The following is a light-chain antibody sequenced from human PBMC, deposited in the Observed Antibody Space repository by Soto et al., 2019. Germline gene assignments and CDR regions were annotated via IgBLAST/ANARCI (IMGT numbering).Light chain of an antibody. CDR3: HQYDNLPLT. CDR2: DAS. Sequence: IQLTQSPSSLSAAVGDRVTITCRASQDISNLLNWYQQKSGKAPRLLISDASNLQTGVPSRFSGGGSGTDFTLTISSLQPEDIATYYCHQYDNLPLTFGGGTKVEI. CDR1: QDISNL. J-gene: IGKJ4*01. V-gene: IGKV1-33*01.